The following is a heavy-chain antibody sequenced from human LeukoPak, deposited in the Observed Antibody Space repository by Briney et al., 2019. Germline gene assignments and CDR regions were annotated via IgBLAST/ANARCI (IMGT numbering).Heavy chain of an antibody. D-gene: IGHD6-19*01. J-gene: IGHJ4*02. CDR1: GYTFSNYA. CDR3: ARDSGRGWYEFR. V-gene: IGHV1-3*03. CDR2: INTRSGDT. Sequence: ASVTVSFTASGYTFSNYAIHWGRQAPGQRLEWMGWINTRSGDTEYSYEFQGRVTITRDIAESIASMELRSLRSDDMGVYYCARDSGRGWYEFRWGQGTLVTVSS.